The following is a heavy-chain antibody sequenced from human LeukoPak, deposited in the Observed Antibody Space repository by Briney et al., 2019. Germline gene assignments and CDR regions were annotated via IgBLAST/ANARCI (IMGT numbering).Heavy chain of an antibody. CDR1: GFTFSSYW. V-gene: IGHV3-74*01. D-gene: IGHD6-13*01. CDR3: ARDPSSWNGYFDS. Sequence: GGSLRLSCEASGFTFSSYWMHWVRQAPGKGLVWVSRIDSDGSSTSYADSVKGRFTISRDNARNTVYQQMNSLRADDTAVYYCARDPSSWNGYFDSWGQGTLVTVSS. J-gene: IGHJ4*02. CDR2: IDSDGSST.